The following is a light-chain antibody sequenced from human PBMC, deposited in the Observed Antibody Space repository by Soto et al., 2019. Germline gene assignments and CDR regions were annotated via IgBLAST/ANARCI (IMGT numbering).Light chain of an antibody. CDR1: QDIRRS. Sequence: DIQMTQSPSSLSASVGDRVTITCQASQDIRRSLNWYQQKPGTAPKLLIYDASNLETGVPSRFSGSGSGTDFTFTMTTQQPEDVAKYVCQQSDSLPPTFGQGTKVEI. CDR3: QQSDSLPPT. J-gene: IGKJ1*01. V-gene: IGKV1-33*01. CDR2: DAS.